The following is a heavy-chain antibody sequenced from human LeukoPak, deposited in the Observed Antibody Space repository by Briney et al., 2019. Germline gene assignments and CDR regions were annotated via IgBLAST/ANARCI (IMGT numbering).Heavy chain of an antibody. Sequence: SETLSLTRAVSDYSISSGYYWGWIRQPPGKGLEWIGSIYHSGSTYYNPSLKSRVTISVDTSKNQFSLKLSSVTAADTAVYYCANYYDSSTFLWGQGTLVTVSS. V-gene: IGHV4-38-2*01. CDR3: ANYYDSSTFL. CDR2: IYHSGST. CDR1: DYSISSGYY. D-gene: IGHD3-22*01. J-gene: IGHJ4*02.